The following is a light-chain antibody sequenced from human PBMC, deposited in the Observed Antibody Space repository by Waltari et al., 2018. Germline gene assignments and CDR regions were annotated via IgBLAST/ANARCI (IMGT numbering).Light chain of an antibody. J-gene: IGKJ1*01. Sequence: DIQMTQSPSSLSASVGDRVTITCRASQSITSYLNWYQQKPGKAPKLLIHTVSSLQSRVPSRFSGSGSGTDFTLTISSLEPEDFATYSCQQSYGTPWTFGEGTKVEIK. V-gene: IGKV1-39*01. CDR3: QQSYGTPWT. CDR1: QSITSY. CDR2: TVS.